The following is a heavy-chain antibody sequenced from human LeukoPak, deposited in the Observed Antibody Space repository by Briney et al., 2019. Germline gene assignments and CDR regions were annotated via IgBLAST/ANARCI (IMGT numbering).Heavy chain of an antibody. CDR2: IYTSGST. J-gene: IGHJ5*02. D-gene: IGHD1-26*01. CDR3: ARQWELAWFDP. CDR1: GGSISSYY. Sequence: SETLSLTCTVSGGSISSYYWSWIRQPPGKGLEWIGYIYTSGSTNYNPSLKSRVTISVDTSKNQFSLKLSSVTAADTAVYYCARQWELAWFDPWGQGTLVTVSS. V-gene: IGHV4-4*09.